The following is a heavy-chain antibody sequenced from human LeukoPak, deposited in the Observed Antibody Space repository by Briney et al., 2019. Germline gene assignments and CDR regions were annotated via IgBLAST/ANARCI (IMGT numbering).Heavy chain of an antibody. CDR2: IYWNNEK. CDR1: GFPRSASGVG. Sequence: SGPTLVKPTQALSLTCPSSGFPRSASGVGMEWIRQPPGKALEWLALIYWNNEKPYTPSLKSRLTSTKDTSKNQVAHTMTNMYPVDTATYYSAHGATKKHDAFDIWGQGTMVTVSS. CDR3: AHGATKKHDAFDI. V-gene: IGHV2-5*01. J-gene: IGHJ3*02.